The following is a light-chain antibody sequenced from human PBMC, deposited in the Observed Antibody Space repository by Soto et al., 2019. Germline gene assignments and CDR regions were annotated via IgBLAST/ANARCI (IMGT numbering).Light chain of an antibody. V-gene: IGKV3-20*01. CDR1: QSVTSNY. CDR3: RHYVTSLTT. J-gene: IGKJ1*01. Sequence: EIVLTQSPGTLSLSPGERATLSCGASQSVTSNYLAWYQQKPGQAPRLLIFGASIRVKGIPDRFIGSGSGTDFTLTISRLEPEDFAVYYCRHYVTSLTTLGPGTKVDIK. CDR2: GAS.